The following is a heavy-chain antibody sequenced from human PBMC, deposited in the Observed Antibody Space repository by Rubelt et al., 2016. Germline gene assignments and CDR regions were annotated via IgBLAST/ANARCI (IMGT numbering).Heavy chain of an antibody. D-gene: IGHD6-13*01. J-gene: IGHJ4*02. CDR3: AREGSSSDFYFDY. V-gene: IGHV4-59*12. CDR2: IYYSGST. CDR1: GGSISSYY. Sequence: SGGSISSYYWSWIRQPPGKGLEWIGYIYYSGSTNYNPSLKSRVTISVDTSKNQFSLKLSSVTAADTAVYYCAREGSSSDFYFDYWGQGTLVTVSS.